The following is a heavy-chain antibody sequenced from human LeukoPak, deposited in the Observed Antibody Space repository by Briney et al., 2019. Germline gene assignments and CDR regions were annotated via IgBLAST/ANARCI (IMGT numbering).Heavy chain of an antibody. CDR3: AKSDCMGCSCYENY. Sequence: GGSLRLSCAASGFTFSSYAMSWVRQAPGKGLEWVSAISGSGGSTYYADSVKGRFTISRDNSKNTLYLQMNSLRAEDTAVYYCAKSDCMGCSCYENYCGQGTLVTVSS. CDR1: GFTFSSYA. CDR2: ISGSGGST. V-gene: IGHV3-23*01. D-gene: IGHD2-15*01. J-gene: IGHJ4*02.